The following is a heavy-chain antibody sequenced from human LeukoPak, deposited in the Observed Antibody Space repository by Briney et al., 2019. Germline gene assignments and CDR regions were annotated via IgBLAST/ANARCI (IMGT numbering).Heavy chain of an antibody. J-gene: IGHJ4*02. Sequence: GGSLRLSCAVSGFSIGNYGMHWVRQAPDKELEWVAMISHDGGAKYYGDSVKGRLTISRDNSENSLYLQMDSLRAEDTAIYFCAREPTVTTSGYWGQGTLVTVSS. CDR3: AREPTVTTSGY. CDR1: GFSIGNYG. CDR2: ISHDGGAK. V-gene: IGHV3-30*03. D-gene: IGHD4-17*01.